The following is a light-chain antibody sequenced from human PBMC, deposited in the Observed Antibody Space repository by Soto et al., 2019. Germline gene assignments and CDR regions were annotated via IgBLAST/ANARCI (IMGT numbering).Light chain of an antibody. V-gene: IGKV1-39*01. CDR3: QQSYSTLALT. Sequence: DIQMTQSPSSLSASVGDRVTITCRASQSISSYLNWYQQKPGKAPKLLIYAASSVQSGVPSRFSGSGSGTEFTLTISSLQPEDFATYYCQQSYSTLALTFGGGTKVEIK. J-gene: IGKJ4*01. CDR2: AAS. CDR1: QSISSY.